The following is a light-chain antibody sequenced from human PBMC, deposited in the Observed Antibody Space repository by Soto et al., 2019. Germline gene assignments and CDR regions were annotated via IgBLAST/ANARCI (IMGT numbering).Light chain of an antibody. Sequence: IVLTQSPGTLSVSPGERVILSCRASQTLRNKLAWYQQKPGQAPRLLIYGGFTRATGIPARFGGSRSGTEFTLTINSLQSEDFAIYYWPQHNAWPLTFGPGTKLDLK. CDR2: GGF. CDR1: QTLRNK. V-gene: IGKV3-15*01. J-gene: IGKJ3*01. CDR3: PQHNAWPLT.